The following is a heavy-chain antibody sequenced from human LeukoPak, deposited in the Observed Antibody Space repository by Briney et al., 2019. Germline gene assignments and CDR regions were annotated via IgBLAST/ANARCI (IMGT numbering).Heavy chain of an antibody. Sequence: ASVKVSCKASGYTFTGYYMHWARQAPGQGLEWMGWINPNSGGTNYAQKFQGRVTMTRDTSISTAYMELSRLRSDDTAVYYCARMDTAMVTPFDYWGQGTLVTVSS. J-gene: IGHJ4*02. CDR1: GYTFTGYY. D-gene: IGHD5-18*01. CDR3: ARMDTAMVTPFDY. V-gene: IGHV1-2*02. CDR2: INPNSGGT.